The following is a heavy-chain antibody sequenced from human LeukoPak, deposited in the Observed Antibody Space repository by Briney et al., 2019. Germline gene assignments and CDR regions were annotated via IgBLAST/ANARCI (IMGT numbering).Heavy chain of an antibody. CDR1: GFTFSDYS. CDR3: ARQPKYSSGPNWFDP. J-gene: IGHJ5*02. CDR2: ISGSVTYI. D-gene: IGHD5-18*01. V-gene: IGHV3-21*01. Sequence: GGSLRLSCAASGFTFSDYSMNWVRQAPGKGLEWVSSISGSVTYIYYADSVKGRFTISRDNAKNSLYLQMNSLRAEDTAVYYFARQPKYSSGPNWFDPWGQGTLVTVSS.